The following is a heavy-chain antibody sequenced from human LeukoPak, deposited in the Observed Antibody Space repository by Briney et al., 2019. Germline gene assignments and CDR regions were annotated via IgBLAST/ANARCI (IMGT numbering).Heavy chain of an antibody. D-gene: IGHD3-10*01. CDR3: AIDPMVREVIRNYYHYYYMDV. J-gene: IGHJ6*03. CDR2: IIPIFGTA. CDR1: GGTFSSYA. Sequence: SVKVPCKASGGTFSSYAISWVRQAPGQGLEWMGGIIPIFGTANYAQKFQGRVTITTDESTSTAYMELSSLRSEDTAVYYCAIDPMVREVIRNYYHYYYMDVWGKGTTVTVSS. V-gene: IGHV1-69*05.